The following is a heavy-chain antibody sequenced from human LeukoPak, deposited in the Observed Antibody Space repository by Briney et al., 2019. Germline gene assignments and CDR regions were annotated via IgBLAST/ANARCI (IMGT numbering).Heavy chain of an antibody. D-gene: IGHD3-9*01. V-gene: IGHV3-7*03. CDR1: GFTFSNSW. CDR2: IKQDGSEK. Sequence: GGSLRLSCAASGFTFSNSWMSWVRQAPGKGLEWVANIKQDGSEKYYVDSVKGRFTISRDNARNSLHLQMNSLTDEDTAVYYCARDGTPDRITLFSHYFDSWGQGTLVTVSS. CDR3: ARDGTPDRITLFSHYFDS. J-gene: IGHJ4*02.